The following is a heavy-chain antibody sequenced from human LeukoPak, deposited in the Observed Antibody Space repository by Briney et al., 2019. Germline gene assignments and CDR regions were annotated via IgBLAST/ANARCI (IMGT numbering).Heavy chain of an antibody. D-gene: IGHD5-18*01. CDR2: INPNSGDT. CDR1: GYTFTGYF. J-gene: IGHJ4*02. Sequence: GASVKVSCKASGYTFTGYFIHWVRQAPGQGLEWMGWINPNSGDTNYAQKFQGRVTMTEDTSTDTAYMELSSLRSEDTAVYYCATKGRGYSYGPFDYWGQGTLVTVSS. V-gene: IGHV1-2*02. CDR3: ATKGRGYSYGPFDY.